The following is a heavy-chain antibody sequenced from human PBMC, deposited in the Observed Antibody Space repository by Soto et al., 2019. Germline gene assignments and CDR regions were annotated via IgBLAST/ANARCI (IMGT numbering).Heavy chain of an antibody. CDR3: ARLHSSRWHYFDY. CDR1: GGSISSYY. CDR2: IYYSGST. Sequence: PSETLSLTCTVSGGSISSYYWSWIRQPPGKGLEWIGYIYYSGSTNYNPSLKSRVTISVDTSKNQFSLKLSSVTAADTAVYYCARLHSSRWHYFDYWGQGTQVTVSS. V-gene: IGHV4-59*08. D-gene: IGHD6-13*01. J-gene: IGHJ4*02.